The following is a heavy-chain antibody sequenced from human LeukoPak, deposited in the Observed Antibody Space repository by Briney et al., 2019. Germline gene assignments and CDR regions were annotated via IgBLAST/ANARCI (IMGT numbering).Heavy chain of an antibody. CDR2: IHYSGIT. J-gene: IGHJ3*02. Sequence: SETLSLTCSVSGASIRSAYWSWIRQSPGKGLELIGYIHYSGITNYNPSLKSRVSISVDTSKNQLSLRLSSVTAADTAVYYCAADYGDYEGTSDIWGQGTLVTVSS. D-gene: IGHD4-17*01. CDR1: GASIRSAY. CDR3: AADYGDYEGTSDI. V-gene: IGHV4-59*01.